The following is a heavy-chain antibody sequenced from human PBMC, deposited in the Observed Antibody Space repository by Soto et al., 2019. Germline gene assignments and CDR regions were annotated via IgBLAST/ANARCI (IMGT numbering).Heavy chain of an antibody. CDR1: GYTFTSYD. Sequence: GASVKVSCKGSGYTFTSYDINWVRQATGQGLEWMGWMNPNSGNTGYAQKFQGRVTMTRNTSISTAYMELSSLRSEDTAVHYCARGGRYCSGGSCYSGSWSDPWGQGTLVTVSS. J-gene: IGHJ5*02. CDR3: ARGGRYCSGGSCYSGSWSDP. V-gene: IGHV1-8*01. CDR2: MNPNSGNT. D-gene: IGHD2-15*01.